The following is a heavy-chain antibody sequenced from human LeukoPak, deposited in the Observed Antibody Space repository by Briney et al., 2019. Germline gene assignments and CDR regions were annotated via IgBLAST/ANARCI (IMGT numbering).Heavy chain of an antibody. J-gene: IGHJ4*02. CDR3: ARDSYYDSSGYPNY. CDR1: GFTFCSYG. D-gene: IGHD3-22*01. Sequence: GGSLRLSCAASGFTFCSYGMHWVRQAPGKGLEWVAVIWYDGSNKYYADSVKGRFTISRDNSKNTLYLQMNSLRAEDTAVYYCARDSYYDSSGYPNYWGQGTLVTVSS. CDR2: IWYDGSNK. V-gene: IGHV3-33*01.